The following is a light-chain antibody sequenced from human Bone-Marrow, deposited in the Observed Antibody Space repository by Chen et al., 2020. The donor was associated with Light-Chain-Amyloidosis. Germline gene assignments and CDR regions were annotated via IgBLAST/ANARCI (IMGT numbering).Light chain of an antibody. Sequence: SYELSQPVSVSVALGQTARITCEGNNIGSKGVQWYQQKPGQAPVLVIYRDTNRPSGIPERFFGSNSGNTATLTIHRAQDGDEADYYCQSYQGSSQGVFGGGTKLTVL. CDR3: QSYQGSSQGV. CDR1: NIGSKG. CDR2: RDT. J-gene: IGLJ3*02. V-gene: IGLV3-9*01.